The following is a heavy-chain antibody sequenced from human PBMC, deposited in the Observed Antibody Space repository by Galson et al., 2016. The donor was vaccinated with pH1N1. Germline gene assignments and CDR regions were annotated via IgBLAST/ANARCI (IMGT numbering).Heavy chain of an antibody. J-gene: IGHJ4*01. Sequence: SLRLSCATSGFRFSDYGIHWVRQPPGKGLEYASAIKSNGETKYYADSVKGRFTISRDNSKNMLYLQMNSLRTEDTAVYYCAKDRGYSYGRFFDYWGQEPWSSSPQ. V-gene: IGHV3-64*04. CDR3: AKDRGYSYGRFFDY. CDR1: GFRFSDYG. CDR2: IKSNGETK. D-gene: IGHD5-12*01.